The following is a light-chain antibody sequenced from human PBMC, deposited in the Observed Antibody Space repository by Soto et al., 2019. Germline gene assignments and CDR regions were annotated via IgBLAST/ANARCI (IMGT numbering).Light chain of an antibody. CDR3: HHYSNWPPYT. J-gene: IGKJ2*01. CDR1: QSVLNN. V-gene: IGKV3D-15*01. Sequence: EVVMTQSPATRSVSPGERATLSCRTSQSVLNNLAWYQSKPGQAPRLLIFGASTRAAGIPARFSGSGSATEFTLTISSLQSEDSAVYYCHHYSNWPPYTFGPGTRLEIK. CDR2: GAS.